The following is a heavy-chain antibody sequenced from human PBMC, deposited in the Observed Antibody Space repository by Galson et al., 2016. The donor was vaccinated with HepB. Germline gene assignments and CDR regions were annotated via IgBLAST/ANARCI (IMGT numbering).Heavy chain of an antibody. CDR3: AKDRSTYSSNYFDP. Sequence: SLRLSCAVSGFTFDDHAMHWVRQAPGKGLEWVSSISWNSGIIDYADSVKGRFTISRDNAKKTLYLQMNSLKPEDTAFYYCAKDRSTYSSNYFDPWGQGTLVTVFS. J-gene: IGHJ5*02. D-gene: IGHD6-13*01. V-gene: IGHV3-9*01. CDR1: GFTFDDHA. CDR2: ISWNSGII.